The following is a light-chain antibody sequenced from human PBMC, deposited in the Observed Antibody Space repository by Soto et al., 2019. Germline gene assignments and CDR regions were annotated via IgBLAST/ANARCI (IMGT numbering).Light chain of an antibody. Sequence: DIQMTQPPSSLSASVGDRVTITCRASESIARHLNWYQQKPGKAPNLLIYAASSLQNGVPSRFXGGGSGTDFTLTINNLQPEDFATYYCQQTYSTLSITFGQGTRLEIK. CDR1: ESIARH. CDR2: AAS. J-gene: IGKJ5*01. CDR3: QQTYSTLSIT. V-gene: IGKV1-39*01.